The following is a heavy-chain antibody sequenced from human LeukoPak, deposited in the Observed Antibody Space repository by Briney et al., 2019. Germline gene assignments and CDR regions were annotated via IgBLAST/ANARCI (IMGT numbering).Heavy chain of an antibody. J-gene: IGHJ3*01. CDR1: GYTFTGYY. Sequence: ASVKVSCKASGYTFTGYYMHWVRQAPGQGLEWMGWINPNSGGTNYAQKFEGRVTMTRDTSISTAYMELSRLRSDDTAVYYCARDLRTHYYDSSGYWGQGTMVTVSS. D-gene: IGHD3-22*01. CDR3: ARDLRTHYYDSSGY. CDR2: INPNSGGT. V-gene: IGHV1-2*02.